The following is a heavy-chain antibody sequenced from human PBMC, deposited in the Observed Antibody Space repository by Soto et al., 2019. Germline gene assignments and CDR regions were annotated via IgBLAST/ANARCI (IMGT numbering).Heavy chain of an antibody. D-gene: IGHD5-12*01. CDR3: ARWMVATPAWRFDY. Sequence: PSETLSLTCTVSGGSISSGGYYWSWIRQDPGKGLEWIGYIYYIGSTYYNPSLKSRVTISVDTSKNQFSLKLSPVTAADKAVYYCARWMVATPAWRFDYLGQGNLVTVCS. J-gene: IGHJ4*02. CDR1: GGSISSGGYY. V-gene: IGHV4-31*03. CDR2: IYYIGST.